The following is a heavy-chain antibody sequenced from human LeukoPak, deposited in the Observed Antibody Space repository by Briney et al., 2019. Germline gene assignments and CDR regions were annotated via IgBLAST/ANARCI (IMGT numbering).Heavy chain of an antibody. Sequence: GESLKISCKGSGYGFTTYWIGWVRQMPGKGLEWMGIIHPGDSDTTYSPSFQGQVTISADKSISTAYLQWSSLKASDTAIYYCARVYGSGSYSARDWGQGTLVTVSS. CDR3: ARVYGSGSYSARD. V-gene: IGHV5-51*01. CDR1: GYGFTTYW. CDR2: IHPGDSDT. D-gene: IGHD3-10*01. J-gene: IGHJ4*03.